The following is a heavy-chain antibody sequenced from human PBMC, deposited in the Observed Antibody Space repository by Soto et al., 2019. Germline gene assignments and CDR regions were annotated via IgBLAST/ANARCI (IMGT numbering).Heavy chain of an antibody. CDR1: GGSFSGYY. D-gene: IGHD3-16*02. J-gene: IGHJ5*02. CDR2: INHSGST. V-gene: IGHV4-34*01. CDR3: LRSYRYVWFDP. Sequence: SETLSLTCAVYGGSFSGYYWSWIRQPPGKGLEWIGEINHSGSTNYNPSLKSRVTISVDTSKNQFSLKLSSVTAADTAVYYCLRSYRYVWFDPWGQGTLVTVSS.